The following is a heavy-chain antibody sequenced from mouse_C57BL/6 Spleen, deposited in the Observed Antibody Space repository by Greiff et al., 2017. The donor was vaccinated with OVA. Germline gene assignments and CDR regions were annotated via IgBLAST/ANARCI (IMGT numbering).Heavy chain of an antibody. CDR1: GYAFSSYW. CDR2: IYPGDGDT. V-gene: IGHV1-80*01. Sequence: QVQLQQSGAELVKPGASVKISCKASGYAFSSYWMNWVKQRPGKGLEWIGQIYPGDGDTNYNGKFKGKATLTADKSSSTAYMQLSSLTSEDSAVYFCARGKFYYDYDGFAYWGQGTLVTVSA. J-gene: IGHJ3*01. D-gene: IGHD2-4*01. CDR3: ARGKFYYDYDGFAY.